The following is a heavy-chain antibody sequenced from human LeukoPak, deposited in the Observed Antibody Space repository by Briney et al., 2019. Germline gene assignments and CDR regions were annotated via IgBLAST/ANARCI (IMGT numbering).Heavy chain of an antibody. J-gene: IGHJ4*02. CDR3: AKETSSSFDC. Sequence: PGGSLRLSCAASGFTFSDYWMHWVRQAPGKGLVWVSRIKTDGRSTNYADSVKGRFTISRDNAKNTLYLQMNSLRAEDTAVYYCAKETSSSFDCWGQGTLVTVSS. V-gene: IGHV3-74*01. CDR2: IKTDGRST. D-gene: IGHD6-13*01. CDR1: GFTFSDYW.